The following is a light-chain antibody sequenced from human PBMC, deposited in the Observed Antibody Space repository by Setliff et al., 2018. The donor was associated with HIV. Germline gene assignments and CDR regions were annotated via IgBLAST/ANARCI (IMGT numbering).Light chain of an antibody. CDR1: SSDIGRYNL. Sequence: QSALTQPASVSGSPGQSITISCTGTSSDIGRYNLVSWYQQYPGKAPKLMSYQATKRPSWVSNRFSGSKSGNTASLTISGLQAEDEADYYCCSNTGSNTYVFGSGTKVTVL. CDR2: QAT. V-gene: IGLV2-23*01. J-gene: IGLJ1*01. CDR3: CSNTGSNTYV.